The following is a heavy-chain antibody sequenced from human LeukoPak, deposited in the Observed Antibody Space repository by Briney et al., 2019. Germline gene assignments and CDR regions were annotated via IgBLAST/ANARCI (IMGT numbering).Heavy chain of an antibody. Sequence: GSLRLSCVVSGFTFNRCWMNWVRQAPGKGLEWVAHINPDGRDTYYVDSVKGRFTISRDNAQNSMYLQMNSLRVEDTAVYYCTSWGDTTAEYFQHWGQGTLVTVSS. J-gene: IGHJ1*01. V-gene: IGHV3-7*01. CDR1: GFTFNRCW. D-gene: IGHD2-21*02. CDR2: INPDGRDT. CDR3: TSWGDTTAEYFQH.